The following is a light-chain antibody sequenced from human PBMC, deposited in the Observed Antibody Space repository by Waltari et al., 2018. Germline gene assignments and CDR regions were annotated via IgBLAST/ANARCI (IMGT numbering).Light chain of an antibody. V-gene: IGLV2-14*03. CDR3: NSYSSSSGLVL. Sequence: QSALTQPASVSGSPGQSITISCTGTSSDVGTYNYVSWYQQHPGKAPKLMIYDVSNRSSGFYDRFSGSKYGNTASLTISGLQAEDEADDYCNSYSSSSGLVLFGGGTKLTVV. J-gene: IGLJ2*01. CDR1: SSDVGTYNY. CDR2: DVS.